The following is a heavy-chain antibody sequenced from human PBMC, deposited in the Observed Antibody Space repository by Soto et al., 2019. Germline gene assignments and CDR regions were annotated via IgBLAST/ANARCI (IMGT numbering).Heavy chain of an antibody. J-gene: IGHJ6*03. CDR1: GDSISRSTYY. D-gene: IGHD3-3*01. V-gene: IGHV4-39*01. CDR2: IYYSGST. Sequence: SETLSLTCTVSGDSISRSTYYHACIRQPPGKGLEWIGSIYYSGSTSYNPPLKSRVTISVDTSKNPFPLKLSSVTAADTAVYYCARHVPSDFWSGSARYYMDVWGKGTTVSVSS. CDR3: ARHVPSDFWSGSARYYMDV.